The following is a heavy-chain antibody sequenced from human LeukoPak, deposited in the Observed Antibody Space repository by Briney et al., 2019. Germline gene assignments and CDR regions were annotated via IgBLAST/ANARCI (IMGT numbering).Heavy chain of an antibody. CDR1: GLTFSDNY. Sequence: GGSLRLSCAASGLTFSDNYMSWIRQAPGKGLEWVSSISSSSSYIYYADSVKGRFTISRDNAKNSLYLQMNSLRAEDTAVYYCARDVGTIFGVVTPYYYYYGMDVWGQGTTVTVSS. V-gene: IGHV3-11*06. D-gene: IGHD3-3*01. J-gene: IGHJ6*02. CDR2: ISSSSSYI. CDR3: ARDVGTIFGVVTPYYYYYGMDV.